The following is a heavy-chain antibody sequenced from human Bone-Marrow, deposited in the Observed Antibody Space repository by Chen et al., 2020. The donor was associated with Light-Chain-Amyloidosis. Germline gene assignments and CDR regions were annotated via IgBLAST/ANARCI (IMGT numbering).Heavy chain of an antibody. V-gene: IGHV5-51*01. J-gene: IGHJ4*02. Sequence: EGEREKEGEEGRKGGEGKKRKGKTSGYTFTTYGIVWVRQTPGKGLEWMGIIYTRDSETTYNPSFEGHVTISADRSTRTSYLLFPFLPPSDTFLYYCATQHFLGGYPGEWGQGTLVTVSS. CDR1: GYTFTTYG. CDR2: IYTRDSET. CDR3: ATQHFLGGYPGE. D-gene: IGHD5-12*01.